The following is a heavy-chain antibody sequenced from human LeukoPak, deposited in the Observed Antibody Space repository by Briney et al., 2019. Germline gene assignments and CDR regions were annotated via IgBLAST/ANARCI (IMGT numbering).Heavy chain of an antibody. D-gene: IGHD2-2*01. V-gene: IGHV3-23*01. CDR2: ISASGGNT. J-gene: IGHJ4*02. Sequence: GGSLRLSCAASGFTFSSYAMSWVRQAPGKGLEWVSAISASGGNTYDADSEKGRFTIYRDNSKNTLGLQMNRLRAEDTAVYYCAKGHRSSASCYAFDSWGQGTLVTVSS. CDR3: AKGHRSSASCYAFDS. CDR1: GFTFSSYA.